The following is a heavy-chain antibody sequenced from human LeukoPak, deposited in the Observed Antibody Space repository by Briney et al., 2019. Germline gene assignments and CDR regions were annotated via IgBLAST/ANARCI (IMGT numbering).Heavy chain of an antibody. CDR2: ISGYNGNT. J-gene: IGHJ3*02. V-gene: IGHV1-18*01. CDR1: GDTFTSYG. D-gene: IGHD3-9*01. CDR3: GRDPSLTTGYSHDAFDI. Sequence: ASVKVSCKASGDTFTSYGISWVRQAPGQGLEWMGWISGYNGNTNYADKFQGRVTMTTDTSTSTAYMDLRSLRSDDTAVYYCGRDPSLTTGYSHDAFDIWGQGTMVTVSS.